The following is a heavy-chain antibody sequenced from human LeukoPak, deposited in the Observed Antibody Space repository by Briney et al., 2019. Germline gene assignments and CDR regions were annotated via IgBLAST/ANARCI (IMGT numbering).Heavy chain of an antibody. Sequence: GGSLRLSCAASGFTFSDYNMRWIRQAPGKGLEWVSSISRSGSTKYYADSVKGRFTISRDNAKNSLYLQMNSLRAEDTAVYYCARDLRSSGYYAFDYWGQGTLVTVSS. J-gene: IGHJ4*02. CDR3: ARDLRSSGYYAFDY. CDR1: GFTFSDYN. CDR2: ISRSGSTK. V-gene: IGHV3-11*04. D-gene: IGHD3-22*01.